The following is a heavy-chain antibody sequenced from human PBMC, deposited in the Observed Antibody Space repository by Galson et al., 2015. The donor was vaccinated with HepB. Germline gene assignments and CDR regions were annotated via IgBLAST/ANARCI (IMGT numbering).Heavy chain of an antibody. CDR3: AKGDYGDYRRFHY. V-gene: IGHV3-23*01. CDR2: ISISAGST. J-gene: IGHJ4*02. D-gene: IGHD4-17*01. Sequence: SLRLSCAASGFTFSSHAMNWVRQAPGKGLQWVSFISISAGSTYYADSVNGRFTISRDNSKNTLYLQLNSLTVEDTAQYYCAKGDYGDYRRFHYWGQGTLVTVSS. CDR1: GFTFSSHA.